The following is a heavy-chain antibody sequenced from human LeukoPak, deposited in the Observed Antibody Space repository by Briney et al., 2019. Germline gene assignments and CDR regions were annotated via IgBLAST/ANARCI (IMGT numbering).Heavy chain of an antibody. J-gene: IGHJ2*01. V-gene: IGHV4-59*08. Sequence: SETLSLNSTVSDVSISGYYWGWIRQAPGRGLEWIAYIHSTGINNYNPSLKSRASISVDTSTNHFSLKLTSVTAADTAMYYCARHITNSGSAFDLWGRGTLVTVSS. D-gene: IGHD3-10*01. CDR1: DVSISGYY. CDR2: IHSTGIN. CDR3: ARHITNSGSAFDL.